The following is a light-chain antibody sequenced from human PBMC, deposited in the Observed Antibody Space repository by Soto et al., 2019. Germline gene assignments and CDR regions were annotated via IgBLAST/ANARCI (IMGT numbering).Light chain of an antibody. CDR1: SSVVGGYNY. CDR2: DVS. J-gene: IGLJ1*01. V-gene: IGLV2-14*01. CDR3: SSYTSSSTYV. Sequence: QSALTQPASVSGSPGQSITISCTGTSSVVGGYNYVSWYQQHPGKAPKLMIYDVSNRPSGVSNRFSGSKSGNTASLTISGLQAEYEADYYCSSYTSSSTYVFGTGTKLTVL.